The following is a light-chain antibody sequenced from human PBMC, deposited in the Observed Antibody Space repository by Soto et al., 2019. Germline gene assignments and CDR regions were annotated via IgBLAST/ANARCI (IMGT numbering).Light chain of an antibody. Sequence: QAVVTQPPSASGTPGQRVTISCSGSTSNIGSKTVSWYQQLPGSAPKVLIYNNNERPSGVPDRFSGSKSGTSASLAISGLQSEDEAAYYCAPWDDSLPAVFGGGTQLTVL. CDR3: APWDDSLPAV. J-gene: IGLJ2*01. CDR1: TSNIGSKT. CDR2: NNN. V-gene: IGLV1-44*01.